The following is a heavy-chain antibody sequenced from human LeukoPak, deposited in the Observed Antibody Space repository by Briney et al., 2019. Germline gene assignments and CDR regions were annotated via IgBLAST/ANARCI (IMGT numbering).Heavy chain of an antibody. CDR3: AKGLHWNQFDY. D-gene: IGHD1-1*01. J-gene: IGHJ4*02. CDR1: GFIFSSYG. V-gene: IGHV3-33*03. CDR2: IWYDGSNK. Sequence: GGSLRLSCAASGFIFSSYGMHWVRQAPGKGLEWVAVIWYDGSNKFYADSVKGRFTISRDNAQNSLYLQMSSLRAEDTAVYYCAKGLHWNQFDYWGQGTLVTVSS.